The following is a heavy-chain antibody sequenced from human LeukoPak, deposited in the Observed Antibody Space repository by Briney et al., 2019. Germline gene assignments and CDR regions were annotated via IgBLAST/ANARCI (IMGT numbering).Heavy chain of an antibody. V-gene: IGHV4-39*07. D-gene: IGHD1-20*01. Sequence: PGGSLRLSCAASGFTFSSYSMNWVRQPPGKGLEWIGSIHYSGNTYYIPSLKSRVTISVDTSKNQFSLKLTSVTAADTAVYYCAKILTGTGPTMDVWGQGTTVTVSS. CDR1: GFTFSSYS. J-gene: IGHJ6*02. CDR2: IHYSGNT. CDR3: AKILTGTGPTMDV.